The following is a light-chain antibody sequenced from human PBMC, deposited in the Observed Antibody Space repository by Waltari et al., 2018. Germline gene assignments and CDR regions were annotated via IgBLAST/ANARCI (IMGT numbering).Light chain of an antibody. CDR2: LGS. CDR3: MQTLQTPLT. V-gene: IGKV2-28*01. CDR1: HSLQSSNGNNH. J-gene: IGKJ4*01. Sequence: EIVMTQSPLSLPVTAGEPASISCRSNHSLQSSNGNNHWDWPLQKPAQSPQLLIYLGSNRAPGVPDRFSGSGSGTDFTLKISRVEAEDVGVYYCMQTLQTPLTFGGGTKVEI.